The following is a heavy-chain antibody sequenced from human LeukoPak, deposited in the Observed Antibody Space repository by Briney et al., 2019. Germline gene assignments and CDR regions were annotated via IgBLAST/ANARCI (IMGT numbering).Heavy chain of an antibody. D-gene: IGHD1-26*01. V-gene: IGHV4-30-2*01. CDR3: AREREELVDY. CDR2: IYHSGST. CDR1: GGSISSGGYS. Sequence: SETLSLTCAVSGGSISSGGYSWSWIRQPPGKGPEWIGYIYHSGSTYYNPSLKSRVTISVDRSKNQFSLKLNSVTAADTAVYYCAREREELVDYWGQGTLVTVSS. J-gene: IGHJ4*02.